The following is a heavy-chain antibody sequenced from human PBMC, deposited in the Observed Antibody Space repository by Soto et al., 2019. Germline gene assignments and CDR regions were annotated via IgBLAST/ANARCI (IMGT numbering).Heavy chain of an antibody. J-gene: IGHJ4*02. CDR1: GFTVRTND. CDR2: IHRVENSKYSDST. D-gene: IGHD6-19*01. V-gene: IGHV3-66*01. Sequence: PGGSLRLSCAASGFTVRTNDMSWVRQAPGKGLEWIALIHRVENSKYSDSTYYADSVRDRFTISRVNSKNTVDLQMNDLSAEDTAMYYCARDGSGPFDYWGQGSLVTVSS. CDR3: ARDGSGPFDY.